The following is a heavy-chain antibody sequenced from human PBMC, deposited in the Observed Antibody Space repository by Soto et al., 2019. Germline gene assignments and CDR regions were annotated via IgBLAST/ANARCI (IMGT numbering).Heavy chain of an antibody. V-gene: IGHV3-30-3*01. Sequence: QVHLVESGGDVVQPGRSLRLSCAASGFTFTSHAMHWVRQTPGEGLEWVAIISDYGTRNFYADSVQGRFSISRDNARNTLYLQMNSLTIEDTGIFYCARDIGVGGTTGIPDYWGQGTLVTVSS. J-gene: IGHJ4*02. CDR3: ARDIGVGGTTGIPDY. D-gene: IGHD1-1*01. CDR2: ISDYGTRN. CDR1: GFTFTSHA.